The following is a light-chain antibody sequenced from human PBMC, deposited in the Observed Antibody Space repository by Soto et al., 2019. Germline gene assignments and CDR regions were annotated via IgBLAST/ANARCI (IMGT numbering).Light chain of an antibody. V-gene: IGLV2-23*01. J-gene: IGLJ1*01. CDR2: EDS. Sequence: QSVLTQPASVSGAPGQSITISCTGTSSDVGSYNLVSWYQQHPGKAPKLMIYEDSKRPSGVSNRFSGSKSGNTASLTISGLQTEDEADYYCCSYADGSTYVFGTGTKVTVL. CDR1: SSDVGSYNL. CDR3: CSYADGSTYV.